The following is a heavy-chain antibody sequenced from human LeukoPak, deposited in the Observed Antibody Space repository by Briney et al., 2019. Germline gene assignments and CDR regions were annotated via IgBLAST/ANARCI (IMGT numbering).Heavy chain of an antibody. Sequence: GGSLRLSCAASGFTFDDYAMHWVRQAPGKGLEWVSGISWNSGSIGYTDSVKGRFTISRDNAKNSLYLQMNSLRAEDTALYYCAKDGGDYGTGPYYFDYWGQGTLVTVSS. D-gene: IGHD4-17*01. CDR1: GFTFDDYA. V-gene: IGHV3-9*01. J-gene: IGHJ4*02. CDR3: AKDGGDYGTGPYYFDY. CDR2: ISWNSGSI.